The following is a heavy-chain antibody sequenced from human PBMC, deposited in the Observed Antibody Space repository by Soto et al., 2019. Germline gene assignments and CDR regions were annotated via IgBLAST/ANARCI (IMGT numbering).Heavy chain of an antibody. CDR1: GYTFTNYG. CDR3: ARVGYGVSLGQGFDP. J-gene: IGHJ5*02. D-gene: IGHD3-16*01. CDR2: ISADTGNT. V-gene: IGHV1-18*01. Sequence: ASVKVSCKASGYTFTNYGVSWVRQAPGQGLEWMGWISADTGNTNYAQKLQGRVTMTTDDSKKMLFLQMNSLGPADTAVYHCARVGYGVSLGQGFDPWGQGTLVTVSS.